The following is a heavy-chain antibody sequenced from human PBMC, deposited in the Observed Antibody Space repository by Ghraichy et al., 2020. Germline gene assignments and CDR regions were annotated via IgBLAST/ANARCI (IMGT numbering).Heavy chain of an antibody. V-gene: IGHV3-30-3*01. CDR3: ARDVRYCSGGSCYPSPPGYYFGY. J-gene: IGHJ4*02. CDR1: GFTFSSYA. Sequence: GGSLRLSCAASGFTFSSYAMHWVRQAPGKGLEWVAIISYDGNNKYYPDSVKGRFTISRDNSKNALYLQMNSLTAKDTALYYCARDVRYCSGGSCYPSPPGYYFGYWGQGTLVTVSS. D-gene: IGHD2-15*01. CDR2: ISYDGNNK.